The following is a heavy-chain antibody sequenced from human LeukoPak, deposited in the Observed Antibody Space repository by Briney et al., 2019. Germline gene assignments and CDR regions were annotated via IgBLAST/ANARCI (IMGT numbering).Heavy chain of an antibody. Sequence: SQTLSLTCAISGDSVSSNSAAWHWIRQSPSRGLEWLGRTYYRSKWYNDYAVSVKSRITINPDTSKNQFSLQLNSVTPEDTAVYYCARAEYSSGWLEVDYWGQGTLVTVSS. V-gene: IGHV6-1*01. CDR2: TYYRSKWYN. J-gene: IGHJ4*02. D-gene: IGHD6-19*01. CDR3: ARAEYSSGWLEVDY. CDR1: GDSVSSNSAA.